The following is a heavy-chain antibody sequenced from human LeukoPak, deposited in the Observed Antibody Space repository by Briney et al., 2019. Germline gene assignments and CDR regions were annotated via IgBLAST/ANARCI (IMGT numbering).Heavy chain of an antibody. CDR2: MNPNSGNT. Sequence: ASVKVSCKASGYTSTSYDINWVRQATGQGLEWMGWMNPNSGNTGYAQKFQGRVTITRNTSISTAYMELSSLRSEDTAVYYCARRSSSWYPPVGYYYYMDVWGKGTTVTVSS. D-gene: IGHD6-13*01. J-gene: IGHJ6*03. V-gene: IGHV1-8*03. CDR3: ARRSSSWYPPVGYYYYMDV. CDR1: GYTSTSYD.